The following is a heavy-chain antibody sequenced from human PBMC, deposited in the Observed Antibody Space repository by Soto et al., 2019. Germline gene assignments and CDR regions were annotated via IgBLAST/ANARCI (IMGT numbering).Heavy chain of an antibody. V-gene: IGHV3-7*03. Sequence: GGSLRLSCAASGFTFSDYWMTWVRQAPGKGLEWVANINRDRDDENYVHSVKGRFTISRDNAKNSLSLHLSSLRADDTAAYYCARDLRGGYNPFDYWGQGALVTVSS. J-gene: IGHJ4*02. CDR1: GFTFSDYW. D-gene: IGHD5-12*01. CDR3: ARDLRGGYNPFDY. CDR2: INRDRDDE.